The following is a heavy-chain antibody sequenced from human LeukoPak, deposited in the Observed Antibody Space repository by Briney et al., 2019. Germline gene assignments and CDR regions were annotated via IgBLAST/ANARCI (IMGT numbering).Heavy chain of an antibody. CDR1: GFTFSSYS. CDR2: ISSSSSTI. V-gene: IGHV3-48*01. Sequence: PGGSLRLSCAASGFTFSSYSMNWVRQAPGKGLEWVSYISSSSSTIYCADSVKGRFTISRDNAKNSLYLQMNSLRAEDTAVYYCARDGLQDTAMGFYYYYYGMDVWGQGTTVTVSS. J-gene: IGHJ6*02. D-gene: IGHD5-18*01. CDR3: ARDGLQDTAMGFYYYYYGMDV.